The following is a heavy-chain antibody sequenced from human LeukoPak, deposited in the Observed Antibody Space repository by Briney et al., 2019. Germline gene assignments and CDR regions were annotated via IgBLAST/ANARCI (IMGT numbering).Heavy chain of an antibody. V-gene: IGHV1-8*01. CDR3: ARVNIVVVVAATSLENWFDP. CDR1: GYTFTSYD. CDR2: MNPNSGNT. J-gene: IGHJ5*02. D-gene: IGHD2-15*01. Sequence: ASVKVSCKASGYTFTSYDINWVRQATGQGLEWMGWMNPNSGNTGYAQKFQGRVTMTRNTSISTAYMELSSLGSEDTAVYYCARVNIVVVVAATSLENWFDPWGQGTLVTVSS.